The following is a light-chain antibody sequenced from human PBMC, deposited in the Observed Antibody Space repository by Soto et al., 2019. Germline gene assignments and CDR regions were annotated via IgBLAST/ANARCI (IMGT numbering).Light chain of an antibody. J-gene: IGKJ1*01. CDR2: DAS. V-gene: IGKV3-11*01. Sequence: EIVLTQSPATLSFSPVERATLSFRASQSVSSYLAWYQQKPGQAPRLLIYDASNRATGIPARFSGSGSGTDFTLTISSLEPEDFAVYYCQQSSNWPQWKFGQGAKVDIK. CDR3: QQSSNWPQWK. CDR1: QSVSSY.